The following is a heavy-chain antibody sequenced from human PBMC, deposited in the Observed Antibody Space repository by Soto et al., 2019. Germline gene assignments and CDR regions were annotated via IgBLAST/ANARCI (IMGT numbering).Heavy chain of an antibody. Sequence: QVQLVQSGAEVKKPGASVKVSCKASGYTFTSYGISWVRQAPGQGLEGMGWISAYNGNTNYAQKLQGRVTMTTDTSTSTAYMELRSLRSDDTAVYYCARGEAAAPSYYYYGMAVWGQGTTVTVSS. CDR2: ISAYNGNT. D-gene: IGHD6-13*01. CDR1: GYTFTSYG. J-gene: IGHJ6*02. CDR3: ARGEAAAPSYYYYGMAV. V-gene: IGHV1-18*04.